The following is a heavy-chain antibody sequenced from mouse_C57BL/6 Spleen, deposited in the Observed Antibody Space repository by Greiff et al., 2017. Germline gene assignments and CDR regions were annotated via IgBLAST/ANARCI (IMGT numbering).Heavy chain of an antibody. J-gene: IGHJ1*03. V-gene: IGHV1-39*01. CDR2: INPNYGTT. Sequence: VQLQQSGPELVKPGASVKISCKASGYSFTDYNMNWVKQSNGKSLEWIGVINPNYGTTSYNQKFKGKATLTVDQSASTAYMQHNSLTSEDSAVYDCASNEGSSVYFDVWGTGTTVTVSS. CDR3: ASNEGSSVYFDV. D-gene: IGHD1-1*01. CDR1: GYSFTDYN.